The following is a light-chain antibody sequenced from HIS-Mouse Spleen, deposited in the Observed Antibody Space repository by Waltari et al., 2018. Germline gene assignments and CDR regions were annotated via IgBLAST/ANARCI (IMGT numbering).Light chain of an antibody. J-gene: IGLJ2*01. V-gene: IGLV3-10*01. CDR1: ALPKNK. Sequence: SYELTQPPSVSVSPGQTARITCSGDALPKNKAYGYQQKPGKAPVLVIYEDSNRPSGIPERFSGSSSGTMATLTISGAQVEDEADYYCYSTDSSGNHRVFGGGTKLTVL. CDR3: YSTDSSGNHRV. CDR2: EDS.